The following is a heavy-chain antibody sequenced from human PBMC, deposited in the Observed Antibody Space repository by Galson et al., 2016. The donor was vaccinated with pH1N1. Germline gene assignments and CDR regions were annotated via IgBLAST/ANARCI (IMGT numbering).Heavy chain of an antibody. Sequence: SLRLSCAASGLTFSGSAMHWVRQASGKGLEWVGRIRGKADSYATAYAASMKGRFTISRDDSKNTTFLQMNSLNTEDTAVYYCTRSRGYGFDYWGQGTLVTVSS. CDR3: TRSRGYGFDY. CDR1: GLTFSGSA. J-gene: IGHJ4*02. D-gene: IGHD5-12*01. V-gene: IGHV3-73*01. CDR2: IRGKADSYAT.